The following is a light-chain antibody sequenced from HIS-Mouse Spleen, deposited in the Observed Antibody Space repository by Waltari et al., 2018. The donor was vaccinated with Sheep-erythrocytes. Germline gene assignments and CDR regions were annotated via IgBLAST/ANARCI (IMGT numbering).Light chain of an antibody. CDR1: SSDVVRYNL. CDR3: CSYAGSSTPWV. V-gene: IGLV2-23*01. Sequence: QSALTLPASVSGSPGQSCTISCTGTSSDVVRYNLVSWYQQHPGKAPKLMSYEGSKRPSGVSNRFSGSKSGNTASLTISGLQAEDEADYYCCSYAGSSTPWVFGGGTKLTVL. J-gene: IGLJ3*02. CDR2: EGS.